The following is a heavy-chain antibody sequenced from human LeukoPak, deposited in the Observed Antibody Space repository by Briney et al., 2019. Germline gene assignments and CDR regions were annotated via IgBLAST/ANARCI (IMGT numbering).Heavy chain of an antibody. CDR2: ISWNSGSI. J-gene: IGHJ3*02. Sequence: GGSLRLSCAASGFTFDDYAMHWVRQAPGKGLEWVSGISWNSGSIGYADSVKGRFTISRDNAKNSLYLQMNSLRAEDTALYYCAKDPSRWGSAFDIWGQGTMVTVSS. D-gene: IGHD3-16*01. V-gene: IGHV3-9*01. CDR3: AKDPSRWGSAFDI. CDR1: GFTFDDYA.